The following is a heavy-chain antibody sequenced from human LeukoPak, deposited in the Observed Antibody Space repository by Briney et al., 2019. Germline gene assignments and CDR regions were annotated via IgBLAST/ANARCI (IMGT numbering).Heavy chain of an antibody. V-gene: IGHV4-59*07. CDR1: GGSISSYY. CDR2: IFYSGST. CDR3: ARRVAGSLDFFDY. D-gene: IGHD6-19*01. J-gene: IGHJ4*02. Sequence: SDTLSLTCTVSGGSISSYYWSWIRQPPGKGLEWIGYIFYSGSTNYNPSLKSRVTITVDTSKNQFSLKVSSLTAADTAVYYCARRVAGSLDFFDYWGQGTLVSVSS.